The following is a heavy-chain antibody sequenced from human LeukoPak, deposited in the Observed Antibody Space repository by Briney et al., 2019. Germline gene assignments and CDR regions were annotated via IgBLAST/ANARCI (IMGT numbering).Heavy chain of an antibody. J-gene: IGHJ4*02. CDR1: GGTFSSHA. D-gene: IGHD6-19*01. V-gene: IGHV1-69*04. CDR3: ARTVSMAGLDY. CDR2: IIPILGVT. Sequence: SVKVSCKVSGGTFSSHAISWVRQAPGQGLEWMGKIIPILGVTTYAQDFQDRVTFTADTSTNIAYLELSSLSSGDTAIYFCARTVSMAGLDYWGQGTRVTVSS.